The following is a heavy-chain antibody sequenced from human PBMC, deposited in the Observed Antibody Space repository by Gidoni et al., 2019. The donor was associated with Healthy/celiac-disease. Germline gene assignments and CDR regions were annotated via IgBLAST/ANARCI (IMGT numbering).Heavy chain of an antibody. CDR1: GFTFSSYA. D-gene: IGHD6-13*01. CDR3: AKKYGGSSSWSPRGGTFDY. CDR2: ISGSGGST. J-gene: IGHJ4*02. Sequence: EVQLLESGGGLVQPGGSLRLSCAASGFTFSSYAMSWVRQAPGKGLEWVLAISGSGGSTYYADSVKGRFTISRDNSKNTLYLQMNSLRAEDTAVYYCAKKYGGSSSWSPRGGTFDYWGQGTLVTVSS. V-gene: IGHV3-23*01.